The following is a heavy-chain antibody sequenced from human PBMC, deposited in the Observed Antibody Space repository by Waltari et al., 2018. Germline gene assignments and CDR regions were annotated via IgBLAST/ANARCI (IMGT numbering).Heavy chain of an antibody. J-gene: IGHJ4*02. CDR3: ARDEVHVGPTKVAISFDY. CDR1: EFTPRGLS. CDR2: ITSKDYI. Sequence: EFHWVESGGGLARPGGSLGFYCAASEFTPRGLSLTLFRQAPGKGLEWVSFITSKDYINYADSVKGRFTISRDNAKNSLYLEMNSLRVEDTAVYYCARDEVHVGPTKVAISFDYWGQGTLVTVSS. V-gene: IGHV3-21*01. D-gene: IGHD1-26*01.